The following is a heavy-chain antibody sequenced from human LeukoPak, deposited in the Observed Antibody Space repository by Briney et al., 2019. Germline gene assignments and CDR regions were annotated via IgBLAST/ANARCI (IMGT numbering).Heavy chain of an antibody. J-gene: IGHJ6*03. V-gene: IGHV4-30-4*07. CDR1: GGSISSGGYS. CDR2: IYYSGST. CDR3: ARGLITMVRGVMIGGFYYYMDV. Sequence: SETLSLTCAVSGGSISSGGYSWSWIRQPPGKGLEWIGYIYYSGSTYYNPSLKSRVTISVDTSKNQFSLKLSSVTAADTAVYYCARGLITMVRGVMIGGFYYYMDVWGKGTTVTVSS. D-gene: IGHD3-10*01.